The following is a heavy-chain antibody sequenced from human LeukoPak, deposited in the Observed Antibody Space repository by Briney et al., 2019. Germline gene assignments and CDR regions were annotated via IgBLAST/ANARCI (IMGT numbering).Heavy chain of an antibody. D-gene: IGHD6-13*01. CDR3: ARGPFSSTWSEFDC. Sequence: GGSLRLSCAASGFTFSDFSLNWVRQAPGKGLEWVSCISGDSHYIYYADSVKGRSTVSRDDAQHSLYLHMNSLRVEDTAVYYCARGPFSSTWSEFDCWGQGTLVTVSS. V-gene: IGHV3-21*06. CDR2: ISGDSHYI. CDR1: GFTFSDFS. J-gene: IGHJ4*02.